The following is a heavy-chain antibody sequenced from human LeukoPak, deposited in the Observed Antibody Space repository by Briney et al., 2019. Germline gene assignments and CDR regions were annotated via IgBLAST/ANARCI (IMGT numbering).Heavy chain of an antibody. CDR2: INPNSGGT. J-gene: IGHJ3*02. Sequence: ASVKVSCKASGYTFTGYYMHWVRQAPGQGLEWMGWINPNSGGTNYAQKFQGRVTMTRDTSISTAYMELSRLRSDDTAVYYCALGDSSGHYLDAFDIWGQGTMVTVSS. CDR3: ALGDSSGHYLDAFDI. V-gene: IGHV1-2*02. CDR1: GYTFTGYY. D-gene: IGHD3-22*01.